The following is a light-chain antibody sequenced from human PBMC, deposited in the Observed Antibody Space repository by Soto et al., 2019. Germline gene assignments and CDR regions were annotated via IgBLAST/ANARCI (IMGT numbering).Light chain of an antibody. Sequence: QSVLTQPPSASGTPGQRVTISCSGSSSNIGTNTVIWYQQLPGAAPKLLIYSDNQRPSGVPDRFSGSKSGTSASLAISGLRSEDEADYYCAAGDVSLVVFGGGTKVTVL. CDR1: SSNIGTNT. CDR2: SDN. V-gene: IGLV1-44*01. J-gene: IGLJ2*01. CDR3: AAGDVSLVV.